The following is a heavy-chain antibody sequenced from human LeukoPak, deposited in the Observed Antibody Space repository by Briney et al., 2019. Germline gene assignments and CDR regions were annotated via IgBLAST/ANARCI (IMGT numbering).Heavy chain of an antibody. D-gene: IGHD6-19*01. Sequence: RSGGSLRLSCAASGFTFSSQPMSWVRQAPGKGLEWVSSISGSGGSTDYADSVKGRFTISRDNSKNTLFLQMSSLRAEDTAIYCCAKDWASGWYFDSWGQGTLVTVSS. V-gene: IGHV3-23*01. CDR3: AKDWASGWYFDS. CDR1: GFTFSSQP. J-gene: IGHJ4*02. CDR2: ISGSGGST.